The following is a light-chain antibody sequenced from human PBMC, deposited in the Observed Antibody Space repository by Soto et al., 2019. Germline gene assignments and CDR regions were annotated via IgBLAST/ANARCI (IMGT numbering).Light chain of an antibody. V-gene: IGLV2-8*01. CDR2: EVS. CDR3: SSYAGSNNLGV. Sequence: QTALTQPPSASGSPGPSVTISCTGTISDVGGYNYVSWYQQHPGRAPKLMIYEVSKRPSGVPDRFSGSKSGNTASLTVSGLQAEDEADYYCSSYAGSNNLGVYGTGTKVTVL. CDR1: ISDVGGYNY. J-gene: IGLJ1*01.